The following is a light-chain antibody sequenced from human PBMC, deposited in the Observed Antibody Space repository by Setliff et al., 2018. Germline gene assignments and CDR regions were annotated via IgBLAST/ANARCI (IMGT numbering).Light chain of an antibody. CDR2: EVS. CDR1: TNDIGAYKF. J-gene: IGLJ1*01. CDR3: SSYAASYNPYV. Sequence: QSALAQPPPASGSPGQSLTISCTGTTNDIGAYKFVSWYQQHPGKAPRLIIYEVSKRPSGVPDRFSGSKSGSTASLTVSGLQAEDEADYYCSSYAASYNPYVFGTGTKVTVL. V-gene: IGLV2-8*01.